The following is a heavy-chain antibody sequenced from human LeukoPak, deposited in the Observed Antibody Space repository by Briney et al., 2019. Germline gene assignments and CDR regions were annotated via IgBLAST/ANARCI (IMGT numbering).Heavy chain of an antibody. CDR1: GFTFDNYA. Sequence: GGSLRLSCAASGFTFDNYAIHWARQAPGKGLEWVSLISGDGGSTYYADSMKGRFTISRDNSKNSLYLQMNSLRTEDTALYYCARDSQEFFQHWGQGTLVTVSS. CDR2: ISGDGGST. J-gene: IGHJ1*01. V-gene: IGHV3-43*02. CDR3: ARDSQEFFQH.